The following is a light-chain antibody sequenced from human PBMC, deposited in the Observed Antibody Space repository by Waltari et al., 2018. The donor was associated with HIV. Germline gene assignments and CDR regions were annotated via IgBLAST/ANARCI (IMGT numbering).Light chain of an antibody. CDR3: TSYTSISTLV. V-gene: IGLV2-14*01. J-gene: IGLJ1*01. Sequence: QSALTQPASVSGSPGQSITISCTGTSSDIGAYNYVPWYQHHPGKVPKLLIYEVTNRPSGVSHRFSGSKSGNTASLTISGLQAEDEADFYCTSYTSISTLVFGTGTKVTVL. CDR1: SSDIGAYNY. CDR2: EVT.